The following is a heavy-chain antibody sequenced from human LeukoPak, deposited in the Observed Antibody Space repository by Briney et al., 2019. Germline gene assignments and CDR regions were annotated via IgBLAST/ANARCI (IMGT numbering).Heavy chain of an antibody. CDR1: GFTVSSNY. D-gene: IGHD3-10*01. CDR2: IYSGGST. V-gene: IGHV3-66*01. CDR3: ASSPYMVRGVT. Sequence: GGSLRLSCAASGFTVSSNYMSWVRQAPGKGLEWVSVIYSGGSTYYADSVKGRFTISRDNSKNTLYLQMNSLRAEDTAVYYCASSPYMVRGVTWGQGTLVTVSS. J-gene: IGHJ4*02.